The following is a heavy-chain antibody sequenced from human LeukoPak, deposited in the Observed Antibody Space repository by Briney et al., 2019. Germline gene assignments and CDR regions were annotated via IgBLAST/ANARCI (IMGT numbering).Heavy chain of an antibody. D-gene: IGHD3-22*01. V-gene: IGHV4-61*02. J-gene: IGHJ4*02. CDR1: GGSISSGSYY. Sequence: SETLSLTCTVSGGSISSGSYYWSWIRQPAGKGLEWIGRIYTSGSTNYNPSLKSRVTMSVDTSKNQFSLKLSSVTAADTAVYYCARDGAHYDSSGSAPFDYWGQGTLVTVSS. CDR2: IYTSGST. CDR3: ARDGAHYDSSGSAPFDY.